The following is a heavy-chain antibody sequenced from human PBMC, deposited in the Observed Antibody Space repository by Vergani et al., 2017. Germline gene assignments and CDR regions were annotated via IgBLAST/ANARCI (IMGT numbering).Heavy chain of an antibody. CDR1: GFTFSSYS. J-gene: IGHJ6*03. V-gene: IGHV3-48*01. CDR3: ARDLPSSGPYYYYYYMDV. Sequence: EVQLVESGGGLVQPGGSLRLSCAASGFTFSSYSMNWVRQAPGKGLEWVSYISSSSSTIYYADSVKGRFTISRDNAKNSLYLQMNSLRAEDTAVYYCARDLPSSGPYYYYYYMDVWGKGP. D-gene: IGHD3-22*01. CDR2: ISSSSSTI.